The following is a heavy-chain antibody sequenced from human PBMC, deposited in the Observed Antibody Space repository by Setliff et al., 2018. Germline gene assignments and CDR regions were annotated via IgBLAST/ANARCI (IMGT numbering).Heavy chain of an antibody. CDR3: ARHEFVGGYYGSVTYRYFDY. CDR1: GGSISSSSYQ. CDR2: IYYSGTA. V-gene: IGHV4-39*01. D-gene: IGHD3-10*01. Sequence: KPSETLSLTCTVSGGSISSSSYQWGWVRQTPGKGLEWIGSIYYSGTAYYNPSLKSRVTISVDTSKNQFSLQVTSVTATDTAVYYCARHEFVGGYYGSVTYRYFDYWGQGILVTVSS. J-gene: IGHJ4*02.